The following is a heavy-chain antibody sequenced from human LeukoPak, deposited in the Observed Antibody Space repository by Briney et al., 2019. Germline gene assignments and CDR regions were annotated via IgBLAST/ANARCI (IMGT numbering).Heavy chain of an antibody. CDR2: ISSSGSTI. CDR3: ARDDRYSGYDFPDY. D-gene: IGHD5-12*01. V-gene: IGHV3-11*01. Sequence: GGSLRPSCAASGFTFNDYYMSWIRQAPGKGLEWVSYISSSGSTIYYADSVKGRFTISRDNAKNSLYLQMNSLRAEDTAVYYCARDDRYSGYDFPDYWGQGTLVTVSS. CDR1: GFTFNDYY. J-gene: IGHJ4*02.